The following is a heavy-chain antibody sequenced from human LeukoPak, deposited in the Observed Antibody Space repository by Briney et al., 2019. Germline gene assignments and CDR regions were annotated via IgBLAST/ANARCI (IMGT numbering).Heavy chain of an antibody. CDR2: INNDGSSA. J-gene: IGHJ6*02. V-gene: IGHV3-74*01. D-gene: IGHD1-1*01. Sequence: GSLRLSCAASGFTFNNYWIHWVRQVPGKGLVWVSRINNDGSSASYVGSVKGRFTISRDNAKNTLFLQMNSLRAEDTAVYYCARRGTGHGMDVWGQGTTVIVSS. CDR3: ARRGTGHGMDV. CDR1: GFTFNNYW.